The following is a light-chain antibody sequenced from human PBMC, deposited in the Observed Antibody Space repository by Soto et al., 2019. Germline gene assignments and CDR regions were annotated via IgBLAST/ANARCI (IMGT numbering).Light chain of an antibody. V-gene: IGKV4-1*01. J-gene: IGKJ4*01. CDR2: WAS. Sequence: DIVMTQSPDSLVVPLGERATIHCKATQSLLFSSKNLNYLSWYQQKPGQPPRLLIYWASTRDFGVPDRFSGSGSGTDFTLTISSLQAEDVAVYYCQQYYSTPLTFGGGPGWRSN. CDR3: QQYYSTPLT. CDR1: QSLLFSSKNLNY.